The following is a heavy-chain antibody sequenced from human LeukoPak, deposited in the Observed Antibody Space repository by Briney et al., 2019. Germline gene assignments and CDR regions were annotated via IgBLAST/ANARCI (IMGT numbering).Heavy chain of an antibody. V-gene: IGHV3-7*04. Sequence: PGGSLRLSCAASGFTLSDHWMTWVRQAPGKGLEWVAYIKQDGSEKYYVDSVKGRFTISRDNSKNSRYLQMNSLRAEDTAVNYWARGAWYFDSGGQGTLVTVSS. J-gene: IGHJ4*02. CDR3: ARGAWYFDS. CDR2: IKQDGSEK. CDR1: GFTLSDHW.